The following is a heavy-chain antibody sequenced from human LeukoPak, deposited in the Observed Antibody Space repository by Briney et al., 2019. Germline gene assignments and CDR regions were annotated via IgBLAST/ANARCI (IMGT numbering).Heavy chain of an antibody. CDR2: IYHSGST. CDR1: GGSISSGGYS. J-gene: IGHJ4*02. Sequence: SETLSLTCAVSGGSISSGGYSWSWLRQPPGKGLEWLGYIYHSGSTYYNPSLKSRVTISVDRSKNQFSLKLSSVTAADTAVYYCARAIVVSTGSYFFYFDYWGQGTLVTVSS. V-gene: IGHV4-30-2*01. D-gene: IGHD3-10*01. CDR3: ARAIVVSTGSYFFYFDY.